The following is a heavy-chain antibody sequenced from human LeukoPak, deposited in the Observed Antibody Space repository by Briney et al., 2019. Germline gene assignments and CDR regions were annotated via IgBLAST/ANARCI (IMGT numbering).Heavy chain of an antibody. CDR2: IYYSGST. D-gene: IGHD4-17*01. V-gene: IGHV4-59*08. CDR1: GGSISSYY. J-gene: IGHJ4*02. Sequence: SETLSLNCTVSGGSISSYYWSWIRQPPGKGLEWIGYIYYSGSTNYNPSLKSRVTISVDTSKNQFSLKLSSVTAADTAVYYCAATTSYGEDYWGQGTLVTVSS. CDR3: AATTSYGEDY.